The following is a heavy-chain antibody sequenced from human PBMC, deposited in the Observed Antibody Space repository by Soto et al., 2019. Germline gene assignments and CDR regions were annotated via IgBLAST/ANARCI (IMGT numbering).Heavy chain of an antibody. V-gene: IGHV3-23*01. CDR2: ISGSGGST. CDR3: ATLYQLYDY. J-gene: IGHJ4*02. Sequence: GGSLRLSCAASGFTFSTYAIYWVRQAPGKGLEWVSAISGSGGSTYYADSVKGRSTISRDNSRNTLYLQLNSLRAEDTAVYYCATLYQLYDYWGQGTLVTVSS. D-gene: IGHD2-2*01. CDR1: GFTFSTYA.